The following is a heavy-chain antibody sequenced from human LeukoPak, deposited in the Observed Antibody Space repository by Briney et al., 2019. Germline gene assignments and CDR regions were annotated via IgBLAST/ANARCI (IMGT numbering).Heavy chain of an antibody. D-gene: IGHD2-2*02. V-gene: IGHV3-7*01. J-gene: IGHJ6*02. CDR3: ARDLPPAAILVFFNYGMDV. CDR2: IKQDGSEK. Sequence: GGSLRLSCAASGFTFSSYWMSWVRQAPGKGLEWVANIKQDGSEKYYVDSVKGRFTISRDNAKNSLYLQMNSLRAEDTAVYYCARDLPPAAILVFFNYGMDVWGQGTTVIVSS. CDR1: GFTFSSYW.